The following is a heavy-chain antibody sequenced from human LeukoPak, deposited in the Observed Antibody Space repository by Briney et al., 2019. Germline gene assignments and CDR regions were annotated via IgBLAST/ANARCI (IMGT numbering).Heavy chain of an antibody. CDR3: ARSQYDISGLFQY. CDR1: GFTFSNYY. Sequence: PGGSLRLSCAASGFTFSNYYMSWVRQTPGKGLEWVANIKKDGSEKYYVDSVKGRFTISRDNAKNSLDLQMNSLRVEDTAVYYCARSQYDISGLFQYWGQGTLVTVSP. D-gene: IGHD3-22*01. CDR2: IKKDGSEK. J-gene: IGHJ4*02. V-gene: IGHV3-7*05.